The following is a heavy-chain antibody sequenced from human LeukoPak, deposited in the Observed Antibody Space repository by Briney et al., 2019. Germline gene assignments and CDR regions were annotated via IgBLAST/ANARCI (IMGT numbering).Heavy chain of an antibody. CDR3: ATHGYKTDY. CDR2: LIPIFGIA. V-gene: IGHV1-69*04. J-gene: IGHJ4*02. Sequence: ASVKVSCKASGGTFSSYAISWVRQAPGQGLEWMGRLIPIFGIANYAQKFQGRVTITADKSTSTAYMELSSLRSEDTAVYYCATHGYKTDYWGQGTLVTVSS. D-gene: IGHD5-24*01. CDR1: GGTFSSYA.